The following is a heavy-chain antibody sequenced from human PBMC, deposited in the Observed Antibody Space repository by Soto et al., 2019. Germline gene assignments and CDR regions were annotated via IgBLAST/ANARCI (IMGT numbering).Heavy chain of an antibody. CDR3: AKESVVVVVAATLDY. D-gene: IGHD2-15*01. CDR1: GFTFSRYA. V-gene: IGHV3-23*01. CDR2: ISGSGGNT. J-gene: IGHJ4*02. Sequence: EVQLLESGGGLVQPGGSLRLSCAASGFTFSRYAMTWVRQAPGMGLEWVSAISGSGGNTYYADSVKGRFTISRDNSKNTLYLHMNSLRAEDTAVYYCAKESVVVVVAATLDYWGQGTLVTVSS.